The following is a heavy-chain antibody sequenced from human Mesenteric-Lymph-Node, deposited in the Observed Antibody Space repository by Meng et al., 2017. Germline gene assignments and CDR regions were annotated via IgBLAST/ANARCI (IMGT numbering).Heavy chain of an antibody. CDR2: ISYDGSNK. CDR3: ARGSS. Sequence: GESLKISCAASGFTFSSYEMNWVRQAPGKGLEWVAVISYDGSNKYYADSVKGRFTISRDNSKNTLYLQMNSLRAEDTAVYYCARGSSWGQGTLVTVSS. V-gene: IGHV3-30*01. CDR1: GFTFSSYE. J-gene: IGHJ4*02.